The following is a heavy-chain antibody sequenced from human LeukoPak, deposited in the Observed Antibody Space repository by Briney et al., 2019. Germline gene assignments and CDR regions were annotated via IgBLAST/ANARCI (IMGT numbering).Heavy chain of an antibody. CDR2: MWFDGINK. CDR1: GFTFSSYG. D-gene: IGHD3-22*01. J-gene: IGHJ4*02. Sequence: GGSLRLSCAASGFTFSSYGLHWVRQAPGEGLEWVAVMWFDGINKYYADSVKGRFTISRDNSKNTLDLQMNSLRAEDTAVYYCARTFDSSGYDYGHYFDYWGQGTLVTVSS. V-gene: IGHV3-33*01. CDR3: ARTFDSSGYDYGHYFDY.